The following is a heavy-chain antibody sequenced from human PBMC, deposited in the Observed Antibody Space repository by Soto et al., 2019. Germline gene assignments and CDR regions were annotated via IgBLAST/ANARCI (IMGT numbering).Heavy chain of an antibody. CDR3: AKAKYSSSWYSYGMDV. V-gene: IGHV3-30*18. Sequence: QVQLVESGGGVVQPGRSLRLSCAASGFTFSSYGMHWVRQAPGKGLEWVAVISHDGSNKYYADSVKGRFTISRDNSKTPLYLQMNSLRAEDTAVYYCAKAKYSSSWYSYGMDVWGQGTTVTVSS. D-gene: IGHD6-13*01. CDR2: ISHDGSNK. CDR1: GFTFSSYG. J-gene: IGHJ6*02.